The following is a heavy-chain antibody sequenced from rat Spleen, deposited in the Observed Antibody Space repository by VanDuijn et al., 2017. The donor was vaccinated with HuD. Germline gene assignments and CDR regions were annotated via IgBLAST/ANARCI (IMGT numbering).Heavy chain of an antibody. CDR3: ARAGYGSYYWYFDF. Sequence: EVQLQESGPGLVKPSQSLSLTCSVTGHSITSSYRWNWIRKFPGNTLEWMGYINSAGSTNYNPSLKSRISITRYTSKNQFFLQVNSVTTEDTATYYCARAGYGSYYWYFDFWGPGTMVTVSS. CDR1: GHSITSSYR. V-gene: IGHV3-3*01. D-gene: IGHD1-3*01. J-gene: IGHJ1*01. CDR2: INSAGST.